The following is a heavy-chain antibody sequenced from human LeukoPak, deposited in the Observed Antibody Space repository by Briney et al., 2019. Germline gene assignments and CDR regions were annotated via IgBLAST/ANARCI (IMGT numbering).Heavy chain of an antibody. CDR1: GYTFTGYY. D-gene: IGHD6-6*01. Sequence: ASVKVSCKASGYTFTGYYMHWVRQAPGQGLEWMGWINPNSGGTNYAQKFQGRVTITADKSTSTAYMELSSLRSEDTAVYYCARVPSSSSNQYWGQGTLVTVSS. CDR2: INPNSGGT. J-gene: IGHJ4*02. CDR3: ARVPSSSSNQY. V-gene: IGHV1-2*02.